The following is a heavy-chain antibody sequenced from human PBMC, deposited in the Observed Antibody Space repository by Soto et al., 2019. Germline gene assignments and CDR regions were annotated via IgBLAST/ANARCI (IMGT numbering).Heavy chain of an antibody. Sequence: PGGSLRLSCAGSGFTVSSNYMSWVRQAPGKGLEWVSVIYSGGRTYYADSVKDRFTISRDNSKNTLYLQMNSLRAEDTAVYYCARGRGYGGGPDGFDIWGQGTMVTVSS. CDR3: ARGRGYGGGPDGFDI. V-gene: IGHV3-66*01. CDR1: GFTVSSNY. D-gene: IGHD5-18*01. J-gene: IGHJ3*02. CDR2: IYSGGRT.